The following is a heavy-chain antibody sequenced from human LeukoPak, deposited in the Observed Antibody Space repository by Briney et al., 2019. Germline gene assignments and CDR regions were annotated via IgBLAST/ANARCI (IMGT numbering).Heavy chain of an antibody. Sequence: SETLSLTCAVYGGSFSGYYWSWIRQPPGKGLEWIGEINHSGSTNYNPSLKSRVTISVDTSKNQFSLKLSSVTAADTAVYYCARGPGYDDYVWGSYRRNYYGMDVWGQGTTVTVSS. CDR1: GGSFSGYY. D-gene: IGHD3-16*02. CDR2: INHSGST. CDR3: ARGPGYDDYVWGSYRRNYYGMDV. J-gene: IGHJ6*02. V-gene: IGHV4-34*01.